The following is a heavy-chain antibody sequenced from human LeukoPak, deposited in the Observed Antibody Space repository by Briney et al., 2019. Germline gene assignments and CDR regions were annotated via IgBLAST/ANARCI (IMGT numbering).Heavy chain of an antibody. D-gene: IGHD3-22*01. V-gene: IGHV4-34*01. CDR2: INHSGST. CDR3: ARGLRDRDSSGYYYFDY. J-gene: IGHJ4*02. Sequence: TSETLSLTCAVYGGSFSGYYWSWIRQPPGKGLEWIGEINHSGSTNYNPSLKSRVTISVDTSKNQFSLKLSSVTAADTAVYYCARGLRDRDSSGYYYFDYWGLGTLVTVSS. CDR1: GGSFSGYY.